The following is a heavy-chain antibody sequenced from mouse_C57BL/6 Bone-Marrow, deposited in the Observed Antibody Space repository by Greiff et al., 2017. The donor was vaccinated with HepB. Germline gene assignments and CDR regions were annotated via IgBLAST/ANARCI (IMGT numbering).Heavy chain of an antibody. V-gene: IGHV1-47*01. J-gene: IGHJ4*01. CDR3: AGLTTVVAYYAMDY. CDR1: GYTFTTYP. D-gene: IGHD1-1*01. CDR2: FHPYNDDT. Sequence: QVQLQQSGAELVKPGASVKMSCKASGYTFTTYPIEWMKQNHGKSLEWIGNFHPYNDDTKYNEKFKGKATLTVEKSSSTVYVELSRLTSDDSAVYYFAGLTTVVAYYAMDYWGQGTSVTVSS.